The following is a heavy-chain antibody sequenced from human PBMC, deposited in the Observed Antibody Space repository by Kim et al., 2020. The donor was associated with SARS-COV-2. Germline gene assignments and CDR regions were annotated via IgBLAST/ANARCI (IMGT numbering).Heavy chain of an antibody. Sequence: GESLKISCEGSGYSFPKFWIGWVRQLPGRGLEWMGNIYPGDSDTQYSPSFHGRVTISADKSANTAYLQWSSLTPSDTAMYFCARRNLYYFVSWGQGTLVT. D-gene: IGHD3-16*01. V-gene: IGHV5-51*01. CDR1: GYSFPKFW. CDR3: ARRNLYYFVS. J-gene: IGHJ4*02. CDR2: IYPGDSDT.